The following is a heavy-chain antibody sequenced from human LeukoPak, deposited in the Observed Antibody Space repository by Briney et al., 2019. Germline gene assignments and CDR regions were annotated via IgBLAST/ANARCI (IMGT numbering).Heavy chain of an antibody. CDR2: IYYSGST. D-gene: IGHD3-3*01. V-gene: IGHV4-59*01. CDR3: ASKSERFLETGAFDI. CDR1: GVSISSYY. J-gene: IGHJ3*02. Sequence: SETLSLTCTASGVSISSYYWSWIRQPPGKGLEWIGYIYYSGSTNYNPSLESRVTISVDTSKNQFSLRLSSVTAADTAVYLCASKSERFLETGAFDIWGQGTMVTVSS.